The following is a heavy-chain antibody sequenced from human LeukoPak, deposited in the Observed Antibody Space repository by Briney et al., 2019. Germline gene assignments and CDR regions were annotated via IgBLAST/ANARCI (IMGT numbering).Heavy chain of an antibody. CDR1: GGSFSGYY. V-gene: IGHV4-34*01. Sequence: KPSETLSVTCAVYGGSFSGYYWSWIRQPPGKGLEWIGEINHSGSTNYNPSLKSRVTISVDTSKNQFSLKLSSVTAADTAVYYCARGRGYYYDSSGSAPDYWGQGTLVTVSS. D-gene: IGHD3-22*01. J-gene: IGHJ4*02. CDR3: ARGRGYYYDSSGSAPDY. CDR2: INHSGST.